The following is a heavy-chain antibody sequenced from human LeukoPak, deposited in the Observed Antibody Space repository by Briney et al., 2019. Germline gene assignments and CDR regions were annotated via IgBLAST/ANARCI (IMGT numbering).Heavy chain of an antibody. D-gene: IGHD3-22*01. V-gene: IGHV3-33*01. CDR3: ARGPYYYDSSGYYYGY. Sequence: GRSLRLSCAASGFTFSSYGMHWVRQAPGEGLEWVAVIWYDGSNKYYADSVKGRFTISRDNSKNTLYLQMNSLRAEDTAVYYCARGPYYYDSSGYYYGYWGQGTLVTVSS. CDR2: IWYDGSNK. J-gene: IGHJ4*02. CDR1: GFTFSSYG.